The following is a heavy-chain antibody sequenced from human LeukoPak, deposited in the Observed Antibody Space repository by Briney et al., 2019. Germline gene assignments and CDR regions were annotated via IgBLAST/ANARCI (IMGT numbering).Heavy chain of an antibody. CDR3: ARDPGLYDFWSGYYTS. D-gene: IGHD3-3*01. V-gene: IGHV4-59*01. Sequence: SETLSLTCTVSGGSISSYCWSWIRQPPGKGLEWIGYIYYSGSTNYNPSLKSRVTISVDTSKNQFSLKLSSVTAADTAVYYCARDPGLYDFWSGYYTSWGQGTLVTVSS. J-gene: IGHJ4*02. CDR1: GGSISSYC. CDR2: IYYSGST.